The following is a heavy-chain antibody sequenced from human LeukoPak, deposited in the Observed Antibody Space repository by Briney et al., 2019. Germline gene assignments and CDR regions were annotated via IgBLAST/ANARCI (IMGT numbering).Heavy chain of an antibody. J-gene: IGHJ4*02. D-gene: IGHD3-22*01. CDR3: ARAAYDSSGTFDY. CDR2: IYYSGST. Sequence: SETLSLTCTVSGGSISSYYWSWIRQPPGKGLEWIGYIYYSGSTNYNPSLKSRVTISVDTSKNQFSLKLSSVTAADTAVYYCARAAYDSSGTFDYWGQGTLVTVS. V-gene: IGHV4-59*01. CDR1: GGSISSYY.